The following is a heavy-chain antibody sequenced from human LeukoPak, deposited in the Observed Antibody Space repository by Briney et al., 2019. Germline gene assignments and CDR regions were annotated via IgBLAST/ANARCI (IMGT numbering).Heavy chain of an antibody. J-gene: IGHJ4*02. Sequence: SVKVSCKASGGTFSSYAISWVRQAPGQGLEWMGRIIPILGIANYAQKFQGRVTITADKSTSTAYMELGSLRSEDTAVYYCANTRWDGPALHTGVRRSSFDYWGQGTLVTVSS. V-gene: IGHV1-69*04. CDR3: ANTRWDGPALHTGVRRSSFDY. CDR1: GGTFSSYA. D-gene: IGHD1-26*01. CDR2: IIPILGIA.